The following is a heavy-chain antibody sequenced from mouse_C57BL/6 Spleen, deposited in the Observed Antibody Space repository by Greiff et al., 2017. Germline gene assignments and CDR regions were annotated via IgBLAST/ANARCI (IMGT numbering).Heavy chain of an antibody. CDR3: ARSDSPAWFAY. D-gene: IGHD6-1*01. J-gene: IGHJ3*01. V-gene: IGHV1-7*01. Sequence: LVESGAELAKPGASVKLSCKASGYTFTSYWMNWVKQRPGQGLEWIGYINPSSGYTKYNQKFKDKATLTADKSSSTAYMLLRSLTYDASAYYYCARSDSPAWFAYWGQGTLVTVSA. CDR1: GYTFTSYW. CDR2: INPSSGYT.